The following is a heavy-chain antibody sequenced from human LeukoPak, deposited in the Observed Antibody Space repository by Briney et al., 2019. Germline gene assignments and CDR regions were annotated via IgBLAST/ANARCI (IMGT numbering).Heavy chain of an antibody. D-gene: IGHD5-12*01. J-gene: IGHJ4*02. CDR2: MRYDGSNK. V-gene: IGHV3-30*02. Sequence: GGSLRLSCAASGFTFSSYGMHWVRQAPAKGREGVAFMRYDGSNKYYADSVKGRFTISRDNSKNTLYLQMNSLRAEDTAVYYCAKESLIVATLDYFWGQGTLVTVSA. CDR3: AKESLIVATLDYF. CDR1: GFTFSSYG.